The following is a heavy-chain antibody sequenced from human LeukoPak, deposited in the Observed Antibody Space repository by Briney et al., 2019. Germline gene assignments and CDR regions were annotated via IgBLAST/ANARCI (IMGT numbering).Heavy chain of an antibody. CDR3: ARGIMDVDY. V-gene: IGHV3-33*01. D-gene: IGHD1-26*01. J-gene: IGHJ4*02. Sequence: HPGRSLRLSCAASGFTFSSYGMHWVRQAPGKGLEWVAVIWYDGSNKYYADSVKGRFTISRGNSKNTLYLQMNSLRAEDTAVYYCARGIMDVDYWGQGTLVTVSS. CDR2: IWYDGSNK. CDR1: GFTFSSYG.